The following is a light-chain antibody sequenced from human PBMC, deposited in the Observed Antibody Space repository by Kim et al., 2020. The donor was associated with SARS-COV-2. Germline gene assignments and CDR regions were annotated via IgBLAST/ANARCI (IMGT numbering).Light chain of an antibody. CDR3: AAWDDSLNGPV. CDR2: TNN. V-gene: IGLV1-44*01. J-gene: IGLJ3*02. CDR1: SSNIGGNT. Sequence: ELTQPPSASGTPGQRVTISCSGSSSNIGGNTVNWYQQLPGTAPKLLIYTNNQRPSGVPDRFSGSKSGTSASLAISGLQSEDEADYYCAAWDDSLNGPVFGGGTQLTVL.